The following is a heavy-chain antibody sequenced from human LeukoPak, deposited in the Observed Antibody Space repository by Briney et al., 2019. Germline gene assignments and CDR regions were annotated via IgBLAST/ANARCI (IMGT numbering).Heavy chain of an antibody. Sequence: PSETLSLTCTVSGGSISSYYWSWIRHPPGKGLEWIGYIYYSGGTNYNPSLKSRVTISVDTSKNQFSLKLSSVTAADTAVYYCARRGYGSGSFNRYYFDYWGQGTLVTVSS. V-gene: IGHV4-59*08. CDR2: IYYSGGT. CDR3: ARRGYGSGSFNRYYFDY. J-gene: IGHJ4*02. D-gene: IGHD3-10*01. CDR1: GGSISSYY.